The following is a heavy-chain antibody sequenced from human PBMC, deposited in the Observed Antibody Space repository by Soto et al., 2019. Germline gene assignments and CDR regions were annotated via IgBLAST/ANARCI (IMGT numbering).Heavy chain of an antibody. V-gene: IGHV3-74*01. CDR1: GFTFSSYW. CDR3: ARDRGWFGEVPFDY. J-gene: IGHJ4*02. CDR2: INSDGSST. D-gene: IGHD3-10*01. Sequence: EVQLVESGGGLVQPGGSLRLSCAASGFTFSSYWMHWVRQAPGKGLVWVSRINSDGSSTSYADSVKGRFTISRDNAKNTLYLQMNSLRAEDTGVYYCARDRGWFGEVPFDYWGQGTLVTVSS.